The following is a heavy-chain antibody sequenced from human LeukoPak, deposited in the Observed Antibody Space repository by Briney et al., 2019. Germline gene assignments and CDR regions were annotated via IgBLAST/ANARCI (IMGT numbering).Heavy chain of an antibody. CDR2: MNPNSGNT. CDR1: GYTFTSYD. J-gene: IGHJ6*03. Sequence: ASVKVSRKASGYTFTSYDINWVRQATGQGLEWMGWMNPNSGNTGYAQKFQGRVTMTRNTSMSTAYMELSSLRSEDTAVYYCARAPDYDFWSGYYLTGPMDVWGKGTTVTVSS. CDR3: ARAPDYDFWSGYYLTGPMDV. D-gene: IGHD3-3*01. V-gene: IGHV1-8*01.